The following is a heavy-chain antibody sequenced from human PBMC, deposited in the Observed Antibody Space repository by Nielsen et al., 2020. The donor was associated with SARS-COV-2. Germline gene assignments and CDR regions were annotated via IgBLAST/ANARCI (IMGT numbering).Heavy chain of an antibody. V-gene: IGHV3-30*04. Sequence: GESLKISCAASGFTFNNYALHWVRQAPGKGLEWVAIISYDGTTEYNADSVKGRFIISRHNSKNTLYLQMTSLRVEDTAVYYCARDGGGYLDYWGQGTLVTVSS. CDR3: ARDGGGYLDY. CDR1: GFTFNNYA. J-gene: IGHJ4*02. CDR2: ISYDGTTE. D-gene: IGHD3-16*01.